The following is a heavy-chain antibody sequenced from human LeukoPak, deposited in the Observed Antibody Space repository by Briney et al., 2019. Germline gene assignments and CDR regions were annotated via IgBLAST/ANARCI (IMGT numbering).Heavy chain of an antibody. CDR3: AKDLWSRNVAADDTVV. Sequence: GKSLRLSCAASGFTFSSYGMHWVRQAPGKGLEWVAFISYEGNDKYYADSMKGRFTISRDNSKNTLYLQMSNLRAEDTAVYYCAKDLWSRNVAADDTVVWGRGTLVTVSS. J-gene: IGHJ4*02. CDR1: GFTFSSYG. D-gene: IGHD6-13*01. CDR2: ISYEGNDK. V-gene: IGHV3-30*18.